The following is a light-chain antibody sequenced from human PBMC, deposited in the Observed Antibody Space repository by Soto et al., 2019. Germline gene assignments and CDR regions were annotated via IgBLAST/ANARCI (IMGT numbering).Light chain of an antibody. Sequence: DIQLTQSPSLLSASVGDRVTITCRASHDISSYLTWYQQKPGKAPTVLIYAASTLQGGVPSRFSGSGSGTEFPLTISSLQSEDFASYYCQQHKDYPLTFGRGTRLEI. CDR1: HDISSY. CDR3: QQHKDYPLT. J-gene: IGKJ5*01. CDR2: AAS. V-gene: IGKV1-9*01.